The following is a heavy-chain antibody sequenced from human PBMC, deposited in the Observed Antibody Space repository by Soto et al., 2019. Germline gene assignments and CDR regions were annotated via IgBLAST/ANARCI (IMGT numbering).Heavy chain of an antibody. J-gene: IGHJ4*02. V-gene: IGHV3-23*01. Sequence: EVQLLESGGGLVQPGGSLRLSCAASGFTFSSYAMSWVRQAPGRGLEWVSAISGSGGSTYYADSVKGWFTISRDNSKNTMYLQMNSLRAEDTAVYYCAKAPTNYGSGSYYYYWGQGTLVIVSS. CDR1: GFTFSSYA. CDR2: ISGSGGST. D-gene: IGHD3-10*01. CDR3: AKAPTNYGSGSYYYY.